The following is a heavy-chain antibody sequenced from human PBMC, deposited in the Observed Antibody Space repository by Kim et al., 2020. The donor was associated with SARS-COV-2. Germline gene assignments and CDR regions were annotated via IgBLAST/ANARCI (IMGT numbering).Heavy chain of an antibody. V-gene: IGHV3-11*06. D-gene: IGHD3-9*01. CDR3: ARDAGYHILTAYKDAFDI. Sequence: KGRLTISRTNAKNSLYLQMNRLRAEDTAVYYCARDAGYHILTAYKDAFDIWGQGTMVTVSS. J-gene: IGHJ3*02.